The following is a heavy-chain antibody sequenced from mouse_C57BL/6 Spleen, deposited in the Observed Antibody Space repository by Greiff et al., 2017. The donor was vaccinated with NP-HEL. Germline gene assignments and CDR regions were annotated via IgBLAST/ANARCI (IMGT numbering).Heavy chain of an antibody. V-gene: IGHV1-61*01. J-gene: IGHJ2*01. Sequence: QVQLQQPGAELVRPGSSVKLSCKASGYNFTSYWMDWVKQRPGQGLEWIGNIYPSASETHYNQKFQDKATLTVDKSSSTAYMQLSSLTSEDSAVYYCARMGGTGVYDWGQGTTLTVSS. CDR3: ARMGGTGVYD. CDR1: GYNFTSYW. CDR2: IYPSASET. D-gene: IGHD4-1*01.